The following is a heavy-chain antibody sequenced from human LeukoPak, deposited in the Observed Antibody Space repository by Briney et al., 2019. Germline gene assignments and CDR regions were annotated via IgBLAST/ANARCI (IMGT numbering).Heavy chain of an antibody. Sequence: SQTLSLTCTVSGGSISSGGYYWSWISQHPGKGLEWIGYIYYSGSTYYNPSLKSRVTISVDTSKNQFSLKLSSVTAADTAVYYCARDEGIAAAGTRFDPWGQGTLVTVSS. CDR2: IYYSGST. D-gene: IGHD6-13*01. V-gene: IGHV4-31*03. J-gene: IGHJ5*02. CDR3: ARDEGIAAAGTRFDP. CDR1: GGSISSGGYY.